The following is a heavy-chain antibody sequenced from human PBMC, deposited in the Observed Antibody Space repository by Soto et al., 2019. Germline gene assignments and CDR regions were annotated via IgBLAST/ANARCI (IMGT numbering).Heavy chain of an antibody. Sequence: SETLSLTCIVSGAALNSGNYYWIWIRQVPGKGLEWIGHIYVTGAVDYNPSLRDRITISQDTSERQFSLNLRLVTAADTAVYYCARLRIATNNYKWFGPWGQGTLVTAPQ. V-gene: IGHV4-31*03. CDR3: ARLRIATNNYKWFGP. CDR1: GAALNSGNYY. D-gene: IGHD2-21*01. J-gene: IGHJ5*02. CDR2: IYVTGAV.